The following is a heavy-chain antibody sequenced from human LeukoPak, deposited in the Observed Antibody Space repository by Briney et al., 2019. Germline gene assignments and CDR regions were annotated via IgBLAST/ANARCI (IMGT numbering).Heavy chain of an antibody. V-gene: IGHV4-39*01. Sequence: SETLSLTCTVSGGSISSSSYYWVWIRQPPGKGLEWIGSIYYSGSTYYNPSLKSRVTISVDTSKNQFSLKLSSVTAADTTVYYCVRLVSALGSFDIWGQGTMATVSS. D-gene: IGHD6-6*01. CDR1: GGSISSSSYY. CDR3: VRLVSALGSFDI. CDR2: IYYSGST. J-gene: IGHJ3*02.